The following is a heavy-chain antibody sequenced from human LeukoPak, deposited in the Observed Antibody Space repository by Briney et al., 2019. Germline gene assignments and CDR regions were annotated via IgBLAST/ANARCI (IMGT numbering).Heavy chain of an antibody. CDR1: GFTFNNNA. CDR2: IHADGTPT. D-gene: IGHD3-22*01. CDR3: AKDQATRGNYYGRAFDI. V-gene: IGHV3-23*01. Sequence: GGSLRLSCAASGFTFNNNAMSWVRQAQGKGLEWVSAIHADGTPTYDADSVKGRFTISRDNSKNTLYLQMNSLRAEDTAIYYCAKDQATRGNYYGRAFDIWGQGTMVTVSS. J-gene: IGHJ3*02.